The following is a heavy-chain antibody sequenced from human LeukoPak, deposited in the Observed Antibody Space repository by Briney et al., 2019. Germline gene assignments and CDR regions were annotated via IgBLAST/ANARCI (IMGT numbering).Heavy chain of an antibody. CDR3: ARFRYYDSSGYYYYFDY. J-gene: IGHJ4*02. V-gene: IGHV3-7*05. Sequence: GGSLRLSCAASGFTFSNAWMSWVRQAPGKGVEWVANIKQDGSEKYYVASVKGRFTISRDNAKNSLYLQMNSLRAEDTAVYYCARFRYYDSSGYYYYFDYWGQGTLVTVSS. D-gene: IGHD3-22*01. CDR2: IKQDGSEK. CDR1: GFTFSNAW.